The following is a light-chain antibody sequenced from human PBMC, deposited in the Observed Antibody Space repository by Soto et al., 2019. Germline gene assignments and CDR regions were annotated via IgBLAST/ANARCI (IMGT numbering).Light chain of an antibody. J-gene: IGKJ5*01. CDR1: QSVSSN. V-gene: IGKV3D-15*01. CDR3: QQRSNWPT. CDR2: GAS. Sequence: IVMTQSPATLSVSPGERATLSCRASQSVSSNLAWYQQKPGPAPILLIYGASTRATGIPARLTGSGSGTEFTLTLRSLEPEDSAVDDCQQRSNWPTFVQGTRLEIK.